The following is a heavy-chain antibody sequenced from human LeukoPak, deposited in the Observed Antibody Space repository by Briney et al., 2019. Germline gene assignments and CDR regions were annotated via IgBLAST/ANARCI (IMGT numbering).Heavy chain of an antibody. V-gene: IGHV4-39*01. CDR3: ARHKDYYYSYMDV. J-gene: IGHJ6*03. CDR2: IYYSGST. CDR1: GGSISSNSYY. Sequence: SETLSLTCAVSGGSISSNSYYWGWIRQPPGKGLEWIGSIYYSGSTYCNPSLTSRVTISVDTSKNQFSLKLSSVTAADTAVYYCARHKDYYYSYMDVWGKGTTVTISS.